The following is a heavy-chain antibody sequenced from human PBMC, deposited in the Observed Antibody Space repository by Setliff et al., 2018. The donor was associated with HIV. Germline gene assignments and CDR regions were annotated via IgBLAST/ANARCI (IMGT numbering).Heavy chain of an antibody. J-gene: IGHJ4*02. Sequence: GGSLRLSCAASGITFSSYAMTWVRQAPGKGLEWVSSISGSSIFTYYGESVKGRFIISRDNAKNSLYLQMNSLRAEDTAVYYCARDQDLGYWGQGTLVTVSS. CDR1: GITFSSYA. V-gene: IGHV3-21*01. D-gene: IGHD3-16*01. CDR3: ARDQDLGY. CDR2: ISGSSIFT.